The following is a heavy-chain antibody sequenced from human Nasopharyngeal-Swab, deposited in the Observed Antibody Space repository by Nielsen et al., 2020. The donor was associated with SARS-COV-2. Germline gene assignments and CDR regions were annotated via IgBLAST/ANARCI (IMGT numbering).Heavy chain of an antibody. V-gene: IGHV3-11*05. CDR3: ARGVGVDDFWSGRFDY. CDR1: GFIFSDQY. D-gene: IGHD3-3*01. CDR2: MSNDSYVI. Sequence: LSLTCAASGFIFSDQYMSWMRQAPGKGLEWLSYMSNDSYVIKYADSVKGRFTISRDNSKNTLYLQMNSLRAEDTAVYYCARGVGVDDFWSGRFDYWGQGTLVTVSS. J-gene: IGHJ4*02.